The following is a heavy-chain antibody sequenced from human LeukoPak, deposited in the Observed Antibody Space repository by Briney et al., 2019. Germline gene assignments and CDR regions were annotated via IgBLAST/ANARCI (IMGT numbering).Heavy chain of an antibody. J-gene: IGHJ4*02. CDR1: AGSFSGYY. D-gene: IGHD3-9*01. Sequence: PSETLSLTCAVDAGSFSGYYGSWIRQPPGKGLEWIGEIIHSGSTNYNPALKSRVTISVDTSKNQFSLKLSSVTAADTSVYYCASRKHYYDILTGYDYWGQGTLVTVSS. CDR2: IIHSGST. V-gene: IGHV4-34*12. CDR3: ASRKHYYDILTGYDY.